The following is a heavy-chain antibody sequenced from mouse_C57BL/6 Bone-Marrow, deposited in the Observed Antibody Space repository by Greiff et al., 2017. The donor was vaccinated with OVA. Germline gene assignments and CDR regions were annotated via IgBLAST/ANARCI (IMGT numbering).Heavy chain of an antibody. CDR1: GYTFTDYN. J-gene: IGHJ1*03. CDR2: INPNNGGT. Sequence: EVQLVESGPELVKPGASVKIPCKASGYTFTDYNMDWVKQSHGKSLEWIGDINPNNGGTIYNQKFKGKATLTVDKSSSTAYMELRSLTSEDTAVYYCARPEVSYWYFDVWGTGTTVTVSS. V-gene: IGHV1-18*01. CDR3: ARPEVSYWYFDV.